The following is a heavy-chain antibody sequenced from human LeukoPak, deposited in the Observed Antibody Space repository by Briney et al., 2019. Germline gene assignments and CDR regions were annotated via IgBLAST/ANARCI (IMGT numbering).Heavy chain of an antibody. J-gene: IGHJ6*03. V-gene: IGHV4-4*07. Sequence: PSETLSLTCTVSYDSIGTYLWNWVRQPAGKGLEWIGRIFASGSTFYSPSLKSRVTMSVDTSKSQFSLKLNSVTAADTAVYYCARCTRYCSSTSCRTYYYYYYMDVWGKGTTVTVSS. CDR2: IFASGST. CDR3: ARCTRYCSSTSCRTYYYYYYMDV. CDR1: YDSIGTYL. D-gene: IGHD2-2*01.